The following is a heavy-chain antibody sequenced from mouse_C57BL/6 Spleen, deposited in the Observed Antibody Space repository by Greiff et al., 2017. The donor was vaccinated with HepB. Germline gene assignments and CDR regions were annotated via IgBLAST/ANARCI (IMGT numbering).Heavy chain of an antibody. J-gene: IGHJ3*01. D-gene: IGHD2-2*01. CDR1: GYAFRSSW. CDR3: AREGYGYVFAY. V-gene: IGHV1-82*01. CDR2: IYPGDGDT. Sequence: QVQLQQSGPELVKPGASVKISCKASGYAFRSSWMNWVKQRPGKGLEWIGRIYPGDGDTNYNGKFKGKAKLTADKSSSTAYMQLSSLTSEDSAVYFCAREGYGYVFAYWGQGTLVTVAA.